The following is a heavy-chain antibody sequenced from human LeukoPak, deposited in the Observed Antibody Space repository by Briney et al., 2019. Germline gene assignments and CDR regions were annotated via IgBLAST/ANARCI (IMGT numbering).Heavy chain of an antibody. CDR2: INSDGSST. CDR1: GFTFSSYW. J-gene: IGHJ4*02. CDR3: ARYCSGGSCYSGDY. Sequence: GGSLRLSCAASGFTFSSYWMHWVRQAPGKGLVWVSRINSDGSSTSYADSVKGQFTISRDNAKNTLYLQMNSLRAEDTAVYYCARYCSGGSCYSGDYWGQGTLVTVSS. D-gene: IGHD2-15*01. V-gene: IGHV3-74*01.